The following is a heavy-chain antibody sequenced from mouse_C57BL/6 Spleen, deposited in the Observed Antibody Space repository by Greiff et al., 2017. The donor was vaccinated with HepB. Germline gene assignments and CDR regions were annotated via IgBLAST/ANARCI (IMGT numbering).Heavy chain of an antibody. V-gene: IGHV1-19*01. CDR1: GYTFTDYY. D-gene: IGHD2-4*01. J-gene: IGHJ2*01. CDR3: ARYDYDRDYFDY. CDR2: INPYNGGT. Sequence: VQLQQSGPVLVKPGASVKMSCKASGYTFTDYYMNWVKQSHGKSLEWIGVINPYNGGTSYNQKFKGKATLTVDKSSSTAYMELNSLTSEDSAVYYCARYDYDRDYFDYWGQGTTLTVSS.